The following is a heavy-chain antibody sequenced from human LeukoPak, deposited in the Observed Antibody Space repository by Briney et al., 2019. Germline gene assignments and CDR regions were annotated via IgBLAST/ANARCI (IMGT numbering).Heavy chain of an antibody. Sequence: SVKVSCKASGGTFSSYAISWVRQAPGQGLEWMGGIIPIFGTANYAQKFQGRVTITADESTSTAYMELSSLRSEDTAVYYCARGDFWSGYGNYYYYMDVWGKGTTVTVSS. CDR3: ARGDFWSGYGNYYYYMDV. J-gene: IGHJ6*03. CDR1: GGTFSSYA. D-gene: IGHD3-3*01. CDR2: IIPIFGTA. V-gene: IGHV1-69*13.